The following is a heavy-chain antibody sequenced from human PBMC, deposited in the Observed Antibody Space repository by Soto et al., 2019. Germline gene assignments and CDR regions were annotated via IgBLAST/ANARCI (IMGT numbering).Heavy chain of an antibody. V-gene: IGHV3-30-3*01. Sequence: QVQLVESGGGVVQPGRSLRLSCAASGFTFSSYAMHWVRQAPGKGLEWVAVISYDGSNKYYADSVKGRFTISRDNSKNTLYLQMNSLKAEDTAVYYCASIVVVVAALFDYWGQGTLVTVSS. CDR2: ISYDGSNK. CDR1: GFTFSSYA. CDR3: ASIVVVVAALFDY. J-gene: IGHJ4*02. D-gene: IGHD2-15*01.